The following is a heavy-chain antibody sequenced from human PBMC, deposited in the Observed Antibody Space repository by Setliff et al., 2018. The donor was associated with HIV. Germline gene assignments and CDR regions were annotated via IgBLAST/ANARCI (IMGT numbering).Heavy chain of an antibody. CDR3: ARAPNSPSYSNIFYADH. CDR1: GYSFTSYW. Sequence: GESLKISCKGSGYSFTSYWIGWVRQMPGKGLEWMAILYPDDSDTRYSPSFQGQVTISADKSTGTAYPQWRSLKASDTAMYFCARAPNSPSYSNIFYADHWGQGTLVTVSS. CDR2: LYPDDSDT. D-gene: IGHD3-9*01. V-gene: IGHV5-51*01. J-gene: IGHJ5*02.